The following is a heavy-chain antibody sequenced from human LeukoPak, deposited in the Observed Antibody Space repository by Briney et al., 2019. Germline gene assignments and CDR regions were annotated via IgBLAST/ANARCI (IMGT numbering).Heavy chain of an antibody. CDR3: VRDTSYSSGCFDY. CDR1: GDSVSSNSAA. D-gene: IGHD6-19*01. V-gene: IGHV6-1*01. CDR2: TYFRSRWYT. Sequence: SQTLSLTCAISGDSVSSNSAAWHWIRQSPSRGLEWLGRTYFRSRWYTDYAVSVKSRITINADTSKNQYSLHVDSVTPEDTAVHYCVRDTSYSSGCFDYWGQGSLVTVSS. J-gene: IGHJ4*02.